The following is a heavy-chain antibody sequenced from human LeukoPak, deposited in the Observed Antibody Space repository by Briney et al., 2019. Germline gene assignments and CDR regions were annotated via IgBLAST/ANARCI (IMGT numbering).Heavy chain of an antibody. Sequence: KASETLSLTCTVSGGSISSYYWSWIRQPPGKGLEWIGYIYYSGSTNYNPSLKSRVTISVDTSKNQFSLKLSSVTAADTAVYFCARDHGSNWLNWFDPWGQGTLVTVSS. CDR3: ARDHGSNWLNWFDP. D-gene: IGHD5-24*01. CDR2: IYYSGST. CDR1: GGSISSYY. V-gene: IGHV4-59*01. J-gene: IGHJ5*02.